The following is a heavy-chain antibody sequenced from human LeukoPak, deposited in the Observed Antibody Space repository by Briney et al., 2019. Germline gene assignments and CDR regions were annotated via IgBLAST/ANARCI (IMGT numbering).Heavy chain of an antibody. J-gene: IGHJ4*02. CDR2: TYSGGST. Sequence: GGSLRLSCLASGFTVSSTYMSWVRQAPGKGLEWVSVTYSGGSTYYADSVKGRCTISRDNSKNTLYLQMNSLRGEDTAVYYCARGSSLRLTLLDSSSCPFDYWGQGTLVTVSS. CDR1: GFTVSSTY. V-gene: IGHV3-66*01. D-gene: IGHD6-6*01. CDR3: ARGSSLRLTLLDSSSCPFDY.